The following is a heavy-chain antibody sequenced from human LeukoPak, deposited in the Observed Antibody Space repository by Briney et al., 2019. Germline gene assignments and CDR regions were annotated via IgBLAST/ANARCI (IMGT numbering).Heavy chain of an antibody. V-gene: IGHV4-39*01. CDR1: GGSISGSSYY. J-gene: IGHJ3*02. CDR3: ARHGYTYYYDSYRGFDAFDI. CDR2: IYYSGNT. D-gene: IGHD3-22*01. Sequence: NSSETLSLTCTVSGGSISGSSYYWDWIRQPPGKGLEWIGSIYYSGNTNYSPSLKSRITMSVDASKNQFSLKLSSVTAADTAVYYCARHGYTYYYDSYRGFDAFDIWGQGTMVTVSS.